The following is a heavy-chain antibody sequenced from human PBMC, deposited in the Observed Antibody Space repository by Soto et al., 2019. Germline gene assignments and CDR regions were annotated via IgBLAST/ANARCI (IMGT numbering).Heavy chain of an antibody. J-gene: IGHJ4*02. V-gene: IGHV3-30*04. CDR1: GFTFNSLS. D-gene: IGHD2-21*02. CDR3: AREPYGDSQYFDY. Sequence: QVQLVESGGGMVQPGTSLRLSCAASGFTFNSLSLHWVRQRPDKGLEWVAVISHDGRVTFYADFVKGRFTVSRDNSKNHIYLPVNSLRAEDTVVYYCAREPYGDSQYFDYWGQGTLVTVSS. CDR2: ISHDGRVT.